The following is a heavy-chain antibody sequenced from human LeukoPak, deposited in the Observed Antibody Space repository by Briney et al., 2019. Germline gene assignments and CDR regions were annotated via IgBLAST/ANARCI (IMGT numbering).Heavy chain of an antibody. V-gene: IGHV3-30*04. CDR3: AGGIGGSYSDY. CDR2: ISYDGSNK. J-gene: IGHJ4*02. Sequence: GGSPRLSCAASGFTFSSYAMHWVRQAPGKGLEWVAVISYDGSNKYYADSVKGRFTISRDNSKNTLYLQMNSLRAEDTAVYYCAGGIGGSYSDYWGQGTLVTVSS. D-gene: IGHD1-26*01. CDR1: GFTFSSYA.